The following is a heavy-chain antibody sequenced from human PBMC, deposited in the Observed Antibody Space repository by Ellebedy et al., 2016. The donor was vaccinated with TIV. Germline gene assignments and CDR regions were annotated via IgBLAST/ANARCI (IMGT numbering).Heavy chain of an antibody. CDR3: ARYYYDSSGLYYYYYYMDV. D-gene: IGHD3-22*01. J-gene: IGHJ6*03. V-gene: IGHV3-20*03. CDR2: INWNGGST. CDR1: GFTFDDYG. Sequence: GGSLRLXXAASGFTFDDYGMSWVRQAPGKGLEWVSGINWNGGSTGYADSVKGRFTISRDNAKNSLYLQMNSLRAEDTAVYYCARYYYDSSGLYYYYYYMDVWGKGTTVTVSS.